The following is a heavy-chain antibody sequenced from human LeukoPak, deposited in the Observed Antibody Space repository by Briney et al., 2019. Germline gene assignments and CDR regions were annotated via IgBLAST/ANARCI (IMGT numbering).Heavy chain of an antibody. Sequence: VASVEVSCKASGYTFTSYGISWVRQAPGQGLEWMGWINPNSGGTNYAQKFQGRVTMTRDTSISTAYMELSRLRSDDTAVYYCARDIVVVPAATLSHYGMDVWGQGTTVTVSS. V-gene: IGHV1-2*02. CDR1: GYTFTSYG. CDR3: ARDIVVVPAATLSHYGMDV. CDR2: INPNSGGT. D-gene: IGHD2-2*01. J-gene: IGHJ6*02.